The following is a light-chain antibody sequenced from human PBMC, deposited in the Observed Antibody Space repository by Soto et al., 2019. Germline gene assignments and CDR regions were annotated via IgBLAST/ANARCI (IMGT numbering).Light chain of an antibody. Sequence: DIQMTQSPSTLSASAGDRVTSTCRASQSISNWLAWFQQKPGKAPKLLISEASTLESGVPSRFSGSGSGTEITLTITTLQPDDFATYYCQQSIGTFGQGTKLEIK. CDR2: EAS. J-gene: IGKJ2*01. CDR3: QQSIGT. V-gene: IGKV1-5*01. CDR1: QSISNW.